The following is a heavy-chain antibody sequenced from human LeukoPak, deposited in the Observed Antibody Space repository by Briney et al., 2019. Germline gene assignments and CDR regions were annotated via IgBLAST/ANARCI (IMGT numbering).Heavy chain of an antibody. CDR2: IYNNGIT. Sequence: PSETLSLTCTVSGGSINGGSYYWSWIRQPGGKGLEWIGRIYNNGITNYNPSLKSRVTMSIDTSKNQFSLRLSSVTAADTAVYYCARGDYYGSGTLDYWGQGTLVTVSS. CDR3: ARGDYYGSGTLDY. J-gene: IGHJ4*02. V-gene: IGHV4-61*02. CDR1: GGSINGGSYY. D-gene: IGHD3-10*01.